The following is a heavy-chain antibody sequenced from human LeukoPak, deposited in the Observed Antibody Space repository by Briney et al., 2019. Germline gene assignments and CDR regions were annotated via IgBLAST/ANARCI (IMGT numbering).Heavy chain of an antibody. Sequence: SGGSLRLSCAASGSTFSSYSMNWVRQAPGKGLEWVSSISSSSSYIYYADSVKGRFTISRDNAKNSLYLQMNSLRAEDTAVYYCARAKTLPTVTNDYWGQGTLVTVSS. J-gene: IGHJ4*02. CDR3: ARAKTLPTVTNDY. CDR1: GSTFSSYS. V-gene: IGHV3-21*01. D-gene: IGHD4-17*01. CDR2: ISSSSSYI.